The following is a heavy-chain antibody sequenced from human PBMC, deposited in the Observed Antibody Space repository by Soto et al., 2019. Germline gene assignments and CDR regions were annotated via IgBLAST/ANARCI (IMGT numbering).Heavy chain of an antibody. CDR3: ARGDGWFGEFDY. J-gene: IGHJ4*02. D-gene: IGHD3-10*01. V-gene: IGHV4-59*01. CDR1: GGSISSYY. CDR2: IYYSGST. Sequence: SETLSLTCTVSGGSISSYYWSWIRQPPGKGLEWIGYIYYSGSTNYNPSLKSRVTISVDTSKNQFSLKLSSVTAADTAVYYCARGDGWFGEFDYWGQGTLVTVSS.